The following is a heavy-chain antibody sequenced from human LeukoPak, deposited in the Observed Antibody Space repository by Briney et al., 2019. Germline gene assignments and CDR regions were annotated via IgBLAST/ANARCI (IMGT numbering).Heavy chain of an antibody. J-gene: IGHJ4*02. CDR2: INQDGSGK. CDR3: ARDFSWTGGYFDY. D-gene: IGHD1-14*01. V-gene: IGHV3-7*01. CDR1: GYSISSGYY. Sequence: ETLSLTCTVSGYSISSGYYWGWIRQPPGKGLEWVANINQDGSGKYYVDSVKGRFTISRDNAKSSLYLQMNNLRAEDTAVYYCARDFSWTGGYFDYWGQGTLVTVSS.